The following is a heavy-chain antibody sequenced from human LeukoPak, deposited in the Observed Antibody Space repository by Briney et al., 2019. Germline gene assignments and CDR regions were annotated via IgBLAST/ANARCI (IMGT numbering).Heavy chain of an antibody. CDR3: ATQSKNSSGWFDY. Sequence: PGRSLRLSCAASGFTFSSYAMHWVRQAPGKGLEWVAVIWSDGSDKYYADSVKGRFTISRDTSKNTLFLQMNGLRAEDTAVYYCATQSKNSSGWFDYWGQGTLVTVSS. D-gene: IGHD6-19*01. CDR2: IWSDGSDK. V-gene: IGHV3-33*08. CDR1: GFTFSSYA. J-gene: IGHJ5*01.